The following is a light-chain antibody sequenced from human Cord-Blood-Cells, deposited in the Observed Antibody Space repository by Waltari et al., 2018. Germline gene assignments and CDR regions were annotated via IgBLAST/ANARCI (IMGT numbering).Light chain of an antibody. Sequence: QSALTQPASVSGSPGQSITIPCTGTSSDVGGYNYVPWYQQHPGKPPILMIYDVSKRPSGVSNRFSGSKSGNTASLTISGLQAEDEADYYCSSYTSSSTLVFGGGTKLTVL. CDR2: DVS. CDR3: SSYTSSSTLV. CDR1: SSDVGGYNY. J-gene: IGLJ2*01. V-gene: IGLV2-14*01.